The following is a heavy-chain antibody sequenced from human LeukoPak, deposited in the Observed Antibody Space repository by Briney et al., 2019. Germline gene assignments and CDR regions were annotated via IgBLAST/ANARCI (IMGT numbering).Heavy chain of an antibody. CDR1: GYTFTGYY. CDR2: INPNSGGT. Sequence: ASVKVSCKASGYTFTGYYMHWVRQAPGQGLEWMGWINPNSGGTNYAQKFQGRVTMTRDTSISTAYMELSRLRPDDTAVYYCAREPSLITMVRGVIWFDPWGQGTLVTVSS. D-gene: IGHD3-10*01. J-gene: IGHJ5*02. V-gene: IGHV1-2*02. CDR3: AREPSLITMVRGVIWFDP.